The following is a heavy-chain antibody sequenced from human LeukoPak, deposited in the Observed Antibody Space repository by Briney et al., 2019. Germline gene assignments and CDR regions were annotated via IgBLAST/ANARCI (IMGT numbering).Heavy chain of an antibody. CDR2: ICGGSEDT. CDR3: ARTMGQYSNSWLYFYYGMGV. Sequence: WGSLRLSCTATGFSFDSYAMSWVRQAPGKGLEWVSSICGGSEDTYFADSVKGQFTISRGNSKSTLYLQMNSLRPEDTAVYYWARTMGQYSNSWLYFYYGMGVWGQGTTVTVSS. D-gene: IGHD4/OR15-4a*01. V-gene: IGHV3-23*01. CDR1: GFSFDSYA. J-gene: IGHJ6*02.